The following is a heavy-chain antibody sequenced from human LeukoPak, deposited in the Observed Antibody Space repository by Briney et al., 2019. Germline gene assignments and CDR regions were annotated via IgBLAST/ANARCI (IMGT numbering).Heavy chain of an antibody. D-gene: IGHD3-3*01. Sequence: PGGSLRLSCAAAGFTFSSYEMNWVRQAPGKGLEWVSYISSSGSTIYYADSVKGRFTISRDNAKNSLYLQMNSLRAEDTAAYYCARNSDFWSGYDYWGQGTLVTVSS. CDR1: GFTFSSYE. CDR3: ARNSDFWSGYDY. J-gene: IGHJ4*02. CDR2: ISSSGSTI. V-gene: IGHV3-48*03.